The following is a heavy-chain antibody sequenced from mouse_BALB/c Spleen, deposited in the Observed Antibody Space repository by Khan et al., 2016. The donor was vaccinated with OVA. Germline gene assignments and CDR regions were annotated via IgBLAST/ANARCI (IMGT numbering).Heavy chain of an antibody. CDR1: GYSITSDYA. D-gene: IGHD4-1*01. J-gene: IGHJ4*01. CDR2: ISYSGST. Sequence: EVQLQESGPGLVKPSQSLSLTCTVTGYSITSDYAWNWIRQFPGNKLEWMGYISYSGSTNYNPSLKSRISITGDPSTDQFFLQLKSVTSEDTATDYCASELGRYDALDYWGQGTSVTVSS. CDR3: ASELGRYDALDY. V-gene: IGHV3-2*02.